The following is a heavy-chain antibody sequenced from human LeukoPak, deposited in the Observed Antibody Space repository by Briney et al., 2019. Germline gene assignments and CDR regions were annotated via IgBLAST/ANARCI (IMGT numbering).Heavy chain of an antibody. CDR2: ISNDGSNQ. CDR3: ARWGFDY. J-gene: IGHJ4*02. V-gene: IGHV3-30*03. CDR1: GFTFSSYG. D-gene: IGHD7-27*01. Sequence: PGRSLRLSCSASGFTFSSYGIHWVRQAPGKGLEWVAVISNDGSNQYYADSVKGRFTISRDNSKITLYLQMNSLRAEDTAVYYCARWGFDYWGQGTLVTVSS.